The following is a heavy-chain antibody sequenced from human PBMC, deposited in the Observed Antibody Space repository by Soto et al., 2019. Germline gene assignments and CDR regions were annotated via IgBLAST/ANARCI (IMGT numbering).Heavy chain of an antibody. Sequence: PGGSLRLSCAASGFTFGDSYMSWIRQAPGKGLEWVSYITNSGNNMYYADSVKGRFTISRDNAKNSLYLQMNSLRAEDTAVYYFAREEYCSSTSCVNWFDPWGKGTLVTVSS. V-gene: IGHV3-11*01. J-gene: IGHJ5*02. CDR3: AREEYCSSTSCVNWFDP. D-gene: IGHD2-2*01. CDR1: GFTFGDSY. CDR2: ITNSGNNM.